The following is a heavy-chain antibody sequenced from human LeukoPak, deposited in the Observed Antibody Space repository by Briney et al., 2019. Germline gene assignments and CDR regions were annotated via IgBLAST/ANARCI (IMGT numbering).Heavy chain of an antibody. D-gene: IGHD3-10*01. CDR1: GFTFSSYA. CDR3: AREETRITMLRGVTYFEY. J-gene: IGHJ4*02. V-gene: IGHV3-20*04. Sequence: PGGSLRLSCAASGFTFSSYAISWVRQAPGKGLEWVSFISWNGGSTGYADSVKGRFTISRDNAKNSLYLQMSSLRVEDTALYYCAREETRITMLRGVTYFEYWGQGTLVTVSS. CDR2: ISWNGGST.